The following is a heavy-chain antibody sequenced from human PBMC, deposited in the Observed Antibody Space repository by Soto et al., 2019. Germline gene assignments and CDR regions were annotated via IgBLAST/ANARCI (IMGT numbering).Heavy chain of an antibody. J-gene: IGHJ6*02. V-gene: IGHV3-21*01. CDR1: GFTFSSYS. CDR3: ARDQPIDWLLNRVEDYYYYGMDV. D-gene: IGHD3-9*01. CDR2: ISSSSSYI. Sequence: GGSLRLSCAASGFTFSSYSMNWVRQAPGKGLEWVSSISSSSSYIYYADSVKGRFTISRDNAKNSLYLQMNSLRAEDTAVYYCARDQPIDWLLNRVEDYYYYGMDVWGQGTTVTVSS.